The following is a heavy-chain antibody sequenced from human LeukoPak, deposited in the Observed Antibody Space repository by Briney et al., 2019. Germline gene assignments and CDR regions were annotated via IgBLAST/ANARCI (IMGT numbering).Heavy chain of an antibody. J-gene: IGHJ4*02. CDR2: IYSGGDT. D-gene: IGHD4-17*01. CDR3: ARGRRDYGDYPY. V-gene: IGHV3-53*01. Sequence: PGGSLRLSCAASGFIVSGNYLSWVRQAPGKGLEWVSVIYSGGDTHSADSVKGRFTTSRDNSKNTVYLQMNSLRVEDTAVYYCARGRRDYGDYPYWGQGTLVTVSS. CDR1: GFIVSGNY.